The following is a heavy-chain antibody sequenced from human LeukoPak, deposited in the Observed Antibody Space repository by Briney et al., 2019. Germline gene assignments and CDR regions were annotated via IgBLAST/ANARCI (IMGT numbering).Heavy chain of an antibody. V-gene: IGHV3-43*01. CDR1: GFTFDDYT. D-gene: IGHD6-6*01. J-gene: IGHJ6*03. CDR2: TSWDGGST. CDR3: AKSAARLVSDYYYYMDV. Sequence: GGSLRLSCAASGFTFDDYTMHWVRQAPGKGLEWVSLTSWDGGSTYYADSVKGRFTISRDNSKNSLYLQMNSLRTEDTALYYCAKSAARLVSDYYYYMDVWGKGTTVTVSS.